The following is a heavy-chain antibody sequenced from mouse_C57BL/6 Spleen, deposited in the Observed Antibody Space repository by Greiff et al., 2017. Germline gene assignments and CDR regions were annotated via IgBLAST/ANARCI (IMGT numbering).Heavy chain of an antibody. CDR2: IDPSDSYP. CDR1: GYTFTRYW. V-gene: IGHV1-69*01. CDR3: ARRAITTVVASFDY. Sequence: QVQLQQPGAELVMPGASVKLSCKASGYTFTRYWMHWVKQRPGQGLEWIGEIDPSDSYPTYNQKFKGKSTLTVDKSSSTAYMQLSSLTSEDSAVDYCARRAITTVVASFDYWGQGTTLTVSS. D-gene: IGHD1-1*01. J-gene: IGHJ2*01.